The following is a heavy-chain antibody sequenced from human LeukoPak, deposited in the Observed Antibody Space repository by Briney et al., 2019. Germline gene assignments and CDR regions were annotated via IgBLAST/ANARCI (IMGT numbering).Heavy chain of an antibody. J-gene: IGHJ6*03. Sequence: VASVKVSCKASGYTFTSYYMHWVRQAPGQGLEWMGIINPSGGSTSYAQKFQGRVTMTRDTSTSTVYMELSSLRSEDTAVHYCARSDRCSSTSCYTAYYYYYMDVWGKGTTVTVSS. CDR3: ARSDRCSSTSCYTAYYYYYMDV. V-gene: IGHV1-46*03. CDR1: GYTFTSYY. D-gene: IGHD2-2*02. CDR2: INPSGGST.